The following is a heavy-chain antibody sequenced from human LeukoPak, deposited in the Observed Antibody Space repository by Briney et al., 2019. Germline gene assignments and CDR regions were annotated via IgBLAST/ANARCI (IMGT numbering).Heavy chain of an antibody. CDR2: FDPEDGET. Sequence: AASVKVSCKVSGYTLTELSMHWVRQAPGKGLEWMGGFDPEDGETIYAQKFQGRVTMTEDTSTDTAYMELSSLRSEDTAVYYCATVSVPAAPYWYFDLWGRGTPGHCLL. V-gene: IGHV1-24*01. CDR3: ATVSVPAAPYWYFDL. CDR1: GYTLTELS. D-gene: IGHD2-2*01. J-gene: IGHJ2*01.